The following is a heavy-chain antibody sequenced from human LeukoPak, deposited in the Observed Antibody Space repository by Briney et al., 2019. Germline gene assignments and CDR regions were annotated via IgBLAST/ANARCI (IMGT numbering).Heavy chain of an antibody. CDR2: ISSDGSIT. CDR1: GFTFNNFA. V-gene: IGHV3-30-3*01. CDR3: ARPYGSERYYNDRLFDY. Sequence: GGSLRLSCAASGFTFNNFAMNWVRQTPGKGLEWVAIISSDGSITYFADSVKGRFTISRDNTKNTLYLQMNSLRAEDTALYYCARPYGSERYYNDRLFDYWGQGTLVTVSS. D-gene: IGHD3-10*01. J-gene: IGHJ4*02.